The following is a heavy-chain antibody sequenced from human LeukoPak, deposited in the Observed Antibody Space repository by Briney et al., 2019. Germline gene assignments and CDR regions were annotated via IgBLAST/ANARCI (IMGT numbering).Heavy chain of an antibody. Sequence: PSETLSPTCTVSGGSISSYYWSWIRQPPGKGLEWIGYIYYSGSTNYNPSLKSRVTISVDTSKNQFSLKLSSVTAADTAVYYCAREESSSWSRAFDIWGQGTMVTVSS. CDR1: GGSISSYY. J-gene: IGHJ3*02. CDR3: AREESSSWSRAFDI. CDR2: IYYSGST. D-gene: IGHD6-13*01. V-gene: IGHV4-59*01.